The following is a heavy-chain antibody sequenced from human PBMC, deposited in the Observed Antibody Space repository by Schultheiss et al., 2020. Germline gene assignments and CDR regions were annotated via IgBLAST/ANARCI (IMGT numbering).Heavy chain of an antibody. D-gene: IGHD2-2*01. J-gene: IGHJ6*03. Sequence: GESLKISCAASGFTFSDYYMSWIRQAPGKGLEWVSYISSSGSTIYYADSVKGRFTISRDNAKNSLYLQMNSLRAEDTAVYYCAAYQLPPPYYYYYMDVWGKGTTVTVS. V-gene: IGHV3-11*01. CDR2: ISSSGSTI. CDR3: AAYQLPPPYYYYYMDV. CDR1: GFTFSDYY.